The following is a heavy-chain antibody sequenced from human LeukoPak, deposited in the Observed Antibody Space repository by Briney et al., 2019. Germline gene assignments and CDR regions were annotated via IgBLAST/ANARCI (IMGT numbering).Heavy chain of an antibody. CDR1: GFTFSSYA. V-gene: IGHV3-23*01. J-gene: IGHJ3*02. Sequence: GGSLRLSCAASGFTFSSYAMSWVRQAPGKGLEWVSAISGSGGSTYYADAVKGRFTISRDNSKYPLYLQMNSLRAEDTAVYYCAKVNYDFWSGSLDAFDIWGQGTMVTVSS. D-gene: IGHD3-3*01. CDR3: AKVNYDFWSGSLDAFDI. CDR2: ISGSGGST.